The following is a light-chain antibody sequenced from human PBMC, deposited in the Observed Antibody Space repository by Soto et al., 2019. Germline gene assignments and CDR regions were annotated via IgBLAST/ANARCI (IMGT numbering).Light chain of an antibody. Sequence: QSVLTQPASVSGSPGQSITISCTGTSSDVDGYNSVSWYQHHPGKATKLILYEVGDRPSGVSYRFSGSKSGNTASLTFSGFQAADEADYYCSSYTSSSTNVFGTGTKVTVL. CDR1: SSDVDGYNS. CDR2: EVG. CDR3: SSYTSSSTNV. J-gene: IGLJ1*01. V-gene: IGLV2-14*01.